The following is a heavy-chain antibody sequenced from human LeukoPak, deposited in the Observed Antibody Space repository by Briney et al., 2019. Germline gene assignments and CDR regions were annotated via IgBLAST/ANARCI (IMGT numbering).Heavy chain of an antibody. Sequence: PSEPLSLTCTVSGGSISSGSYYWSWIRQPAGKGLEWIGRIYTSGSTNYNPSLKSRVTISVDTSKNQFSLKLSSVTAADTAVYYCARWRPIPNYFDYWGQGTLVTVSS. V-gene: IGHV4-61*02. CDR1: GGSISSGSYY. D-gene: IGHD2-2*02. CDR2: IYTSGST. CDR3: ARWRPIPNYFDY. J-gene: IGHJ4*02.